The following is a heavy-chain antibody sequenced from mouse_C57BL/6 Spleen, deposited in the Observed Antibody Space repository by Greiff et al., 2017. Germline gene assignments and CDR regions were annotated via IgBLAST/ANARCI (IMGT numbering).Heavy chain of an antibody. Sequence: QVQLKESGAELMKPGASVKLSCKATGYTFTGYWIEWVKQRPGHGLEWIGEILPGSGSTNYNEKFKGTATFTADTSSNTAYMQLSSLTTEDSAIYYCARGDYYGSSYRDYAMDYWGQGTSVTVSS. J-gene: IGHJ4*01. CDR2: ILPGSGST. CDR3: ARGDYYGSSYRDYAMDY. D-gene: IGHD1-1*01. V-gene: IGHV1-9*01. CDR1: GYTFTGYW.